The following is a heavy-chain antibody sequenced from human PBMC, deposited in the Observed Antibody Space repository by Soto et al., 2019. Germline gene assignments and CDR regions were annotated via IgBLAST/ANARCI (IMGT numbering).Heavy chain of an antibody. CDR3: VRDLGRYFMTGYMYI. D-gene: IGHD3-9*01. V-gene: IGHV3-21*02. Sequence: EVQLVESGGGLVKPGGSLRLSCTASGFAFNTYSMNWVSQAPGKGLEWVSSINEDSTYIYYADSLRGRITISRDNAKDSLFLQMKIRIRGDTAVSYGVRDLGRYFMTGYMYIRGDGVTVTV. CDR2: INEDSTYI. J-gene: IGHJ6*03. CDR1: GFAFNTYS.